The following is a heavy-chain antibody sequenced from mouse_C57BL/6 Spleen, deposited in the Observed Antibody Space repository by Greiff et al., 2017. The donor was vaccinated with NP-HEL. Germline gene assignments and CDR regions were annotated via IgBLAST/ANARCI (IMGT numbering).Heavy chain of an antibody. CDR2: IDPSDSET. CDR1: GYTFTSYW. CDR3: ARGSGDWFAY. Sequence: QVQLQQPGAELVRPGSSVKLSCKASGYTFTSYWMHWVQQRPIQGLEWIGNIDPSDSETHYNQKFKDKATLTVDKSSSTAYMQLSSLTSEDSAVYYCARGSGDWFAYWGQGTLVTVSA. J-gene: IGHJ3*01. V-gene: IGHV1-52*01.